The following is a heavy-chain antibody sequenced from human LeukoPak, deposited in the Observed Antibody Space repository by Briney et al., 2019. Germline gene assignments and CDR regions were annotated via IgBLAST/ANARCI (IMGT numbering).Heavy chain of an antibody. CDR2: ISGSDGSS. J-gene: IGHJ4*02. V-gene: IGHV3-23*01. CDR3: AKSLGVGGYTRYKGFDQ. Sequence: GGSLRLSCAASEFTFNSFAMNWVRQAPGKGLEWVSSISGSDGSSHYADFVKGRFTISRDNSRNTLHLQMNSLRAEDTAVYYCAKSLGVGGYTRYKGFDQWGQGTLVTVSS. D-gene: IGHD5-18*01. CDR1: EFTFNSFA.